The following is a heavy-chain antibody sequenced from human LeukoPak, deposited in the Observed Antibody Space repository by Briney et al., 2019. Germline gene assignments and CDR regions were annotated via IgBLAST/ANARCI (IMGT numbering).Heavy chain of an antibody. CDR3: ANYVPDAFDI. D-gene: IGHD4-17*01. CDR1: GGSISSSDYY. V-gene: IGHV4-39*01. Sequence: TSETLSLTCTVSGGSISSSDYYWGWIRQPPGKGLEWIGYIYYSGSTYYNPSLKSRVTISVDTSKNQFSLKLSSVTAADTAVYYCANYVPDAFDIWGQGTMVTVSS. CDR2: IYYSGST. J-gene: IGHJ3*02.